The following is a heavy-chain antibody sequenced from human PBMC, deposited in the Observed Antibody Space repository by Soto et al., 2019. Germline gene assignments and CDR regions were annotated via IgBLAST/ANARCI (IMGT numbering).Heavy chain of an antibody. V-gene: IGHV4-39*01. CDR2: IYYSGST. CDR1: GGSISSSSYY. D-gene: IGHD3-10*01. Sequence: ETLSLTCTVSGGSISSSSYYWGWIRQPPGKGLEWIGSIYYSGSTYYNPSLKSRVTISVDTSKNQFSLKLSSVTAADTAVYYCARYYYYGSGRYDAFDIWGQGTMVTVSS. J-gene: IGHJ3*02. CDR3: ARYYYYGSGRYDAFDI.